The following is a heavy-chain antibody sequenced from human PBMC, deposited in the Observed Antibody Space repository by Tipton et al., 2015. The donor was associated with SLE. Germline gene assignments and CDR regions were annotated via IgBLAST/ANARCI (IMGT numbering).Heavy chain of an antibody. Sequence: GSLRLSCVASGFTFSAYTMNWVRQAPGKGLEWVSSISPSSSYIYYADSVKGRFTISRDNAKNSLYLQMSSLRVEDTAEYYCAREPASGAHHAFDIWGQGTVVTVSS. V-gene: IGHV3-21*03. CDR3: AREPASGAHHAFDI. D-gene: IGHD2-2*01. J-gene: IGHJ3*02. CDR2: ISPSSSYI. CDR1: GFTFSAYT.